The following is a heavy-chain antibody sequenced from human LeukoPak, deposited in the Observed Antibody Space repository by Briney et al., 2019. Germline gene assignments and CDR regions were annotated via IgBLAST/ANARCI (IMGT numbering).Heavy chain of an antibody. D-gene: IGHD1-26*01. CDR2: IYNSGST. CDR3: VRDRELTY. V-gene: IGHV4-61*08. Sequence: SETLSLTCTVSGGSISSGGYYWSWIRQPPGKGLEWIGYIYNSGSTIYNPSLRSRVTISVDTSKNQFSLKLNSVTAADTAVYYCVRDRELTYWSQGTLVTVSS. CDR1: GGSISSGGYY. J-gene: IGHJ4*02.